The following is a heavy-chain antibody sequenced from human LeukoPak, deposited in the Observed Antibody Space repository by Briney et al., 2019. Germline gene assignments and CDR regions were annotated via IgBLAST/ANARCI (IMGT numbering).Heavy chain of an antibody. Sequence: PGGSLRLSCAASGFTFSSYSMNWVRQAPGKGLEWVSSISSSSSYIYYADSVKGRFTISRDNAKNSLYLQMDSLRAEDTAVYYCASGVRYSGSYIDYWGPGTLVTVSS. CDR2: ISSSSSYI. CDR3: ASGVRYSGSYIDY. J-gene: IGHJ4*02. V-gene: IGHV3-21*01. D-gene: IGHD1-26*01. CDR1: GFTFSSYS.